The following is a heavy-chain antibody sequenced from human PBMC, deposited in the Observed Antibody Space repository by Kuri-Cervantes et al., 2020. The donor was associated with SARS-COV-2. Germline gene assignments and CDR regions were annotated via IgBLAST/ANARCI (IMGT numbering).Heavy chain of an antibody. J-gene: IGHJ6*03. D-gene: IGHD6-6*01. CDR1: GFTFSSYS. CDR2: ISSSSSYI. CDR3: ARETPYSSSSSYYYYMDV. Sequence: GGSLRLSCAASGFTFSSYSMNWVRQAPGKGLEWVSSISSSSSYIYYADSVKGRFTISRDNAKNSLYLQMNSLRAEDTAVYYCARETPYSSSSSYYYYMDVWGKGTTVTVSS. V-gene: IGHV3-21*01.